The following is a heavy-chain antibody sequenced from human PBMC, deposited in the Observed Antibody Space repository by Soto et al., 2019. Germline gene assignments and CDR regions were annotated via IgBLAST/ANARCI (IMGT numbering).Heavy chain of an antibody. J-gene: IGHJ6*02. CDR2: IIPMFGTA. CDR1: GGTFSRYS. D-gene: IGHD3-3*01. CDR3: ARARILAVNGPTVGYYHYAMDL. Sequence: QVQLEQSGAEVKQPGSSVKVSCRASGGTFSRYSISWVRRAPGQGLEWMGAIIPMFGTAKYAQKFEGRVTMIADASTSTLSMEVNSLISEDTAVYFCARARILAVNGPTVGYYHYAMDLWGQGTTVTVSS. V-gene: IGHV1-69*01.